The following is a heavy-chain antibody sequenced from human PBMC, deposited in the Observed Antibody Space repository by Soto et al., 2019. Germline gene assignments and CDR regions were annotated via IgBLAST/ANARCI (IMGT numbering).Heavy chain of an antibody. D-gene: IGHD3-22*01. V-gene: IGHV4-39*01. CDR2: IYSSENT. CDR1: GGSVSSSSYS. Sequence: SETLSLTCTVSGGSVSSSSYSWGWIRQPPGKGLEWIGTIYSSENTYYNPSLMSRVTISVDTSKNQFSLKLSSVTAADTAVYYCARVVDYYDPYYYYGMDVWGQGTTVTVSS. CDR3: ARVVDYYDPYYYYGMDV. J-gene: IGHJ6*02.